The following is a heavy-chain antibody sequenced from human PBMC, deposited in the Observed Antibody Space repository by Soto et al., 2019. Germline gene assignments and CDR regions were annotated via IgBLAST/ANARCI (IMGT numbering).Heavy chain of an antibody. D-gene: IGHD1-1*01. CDR1: GYAFTTYG. J-gene: IGHJ4*02. CDR2: ISAHNGNT. V-gene: IGHV1-18*01. CDR3: ARGRYGDY. Sequence: QVHLVQSGAEVKKPGASVKVSCKGSGYAFTTYGITWVRQAPGQGLEWMGWISAHNGNTNYAQKLQGRVTVTRDTPTSTAYMELRSQRSDDTAVHYCARGRYGDYWGQGALVTVSS.